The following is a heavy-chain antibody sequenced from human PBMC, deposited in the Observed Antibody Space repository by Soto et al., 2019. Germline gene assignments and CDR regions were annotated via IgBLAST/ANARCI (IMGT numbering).Heavy chain of an antibody. CDR3: ASVYYYDTSGSNWFDP. Sequence: SETLSLTCAVYGGSFSGYYWSWIRQPPGKGLEWIGEINHSGSTNYNPSLKSRVSISVDTSKNQFSLKLNSVTAADTAVYYCASVYYYDTSGSNWFDPWGQGTLVTVSS. J-gene: IGHJ5*02. CDR2: INHSGST. D-gene: IGHD3-22*01. V-gene: IGHV4-34*01. CDR1: GGSFSGYY.